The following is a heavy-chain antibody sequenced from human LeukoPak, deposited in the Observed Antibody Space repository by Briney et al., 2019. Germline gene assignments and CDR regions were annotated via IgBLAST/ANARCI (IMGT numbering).Heavy chain of an antibody. CDR3: ARDLGYYDSSGPTYAFDI. J-gene: IGHJ3*02. CDR1: GFTFSSYS. D-gene: IGHD3-22*01. V-gene: IGHV3-21*01. CDR2: ISSSSSYI. Sequence: GGSLRLSCAASGFTFSSYSMNWVRQAPGKGLEWVSSISSSSSYIYYAGSVKGRFTISRDNAKNSLYLQMNSLRAEDTAVYYCARDLGYYDSSGPTYAFDIWGQGTMVTVSS.